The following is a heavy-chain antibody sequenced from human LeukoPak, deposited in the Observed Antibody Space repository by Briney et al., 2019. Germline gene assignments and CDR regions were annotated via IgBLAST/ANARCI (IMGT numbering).Heavy chain of an antibody. D-gene: IGHD6-19*01. CDR2: ISPYNGDT. V-gene: IGHV1-18*04. J-gene: IGHJ4*02. Sequence: GESLKISCKGSGYSFTSYWISWVRQAPGQGLEWMGWISPYNGDTRYVQKLQGRVTMTTDTSTSTAYMELRSLRFDDTAVYYCARAGSGSGWYFDYWGQGTLVTVSS. CDR1: GYSFTSYW. CDR3: ARAGSGSGWYFDY.